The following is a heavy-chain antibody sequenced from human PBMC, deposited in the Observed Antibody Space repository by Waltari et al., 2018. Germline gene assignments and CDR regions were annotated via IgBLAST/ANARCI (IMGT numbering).Heavy chain of an antibody. CDR2: IYYSGST. CDR3: ARALLFTMTVFDY. D-gene: IGHD3-22*01. Sequence: QVQLQESGPGLVKPSETLSLTCTVSGGSISSYYWSWIRQPPGKGLEWIGYIYYSGSTNYNPSLKSRVTISVDTSKNQFSLKLSSVTAADTAVYYCARALLFTMTVFDYWGQGTLVIVSS. CDR1: GGSISSYY. J-gene: IGHJ4*02. V-gene: IGHV4-59*01.